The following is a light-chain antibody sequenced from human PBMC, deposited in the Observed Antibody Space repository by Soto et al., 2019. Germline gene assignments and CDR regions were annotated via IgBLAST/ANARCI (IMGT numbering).Light chain of an antibody. CDR1: QSISSY. CDR3: QQRYSTPT. CDR2: AAS. Sequence: DIQMTQSPSSLSASVGDRVTITCRASQSISSYLNWYQQKPGKAPKLLIYAASSLQSGVPSRFSGSGSGTDFTVTISSLQPEDFATYYCQQRYSTPTFGQGTKLEIK. J-gene: IGKJ2*01. V-gene: IGKV1-39*01.